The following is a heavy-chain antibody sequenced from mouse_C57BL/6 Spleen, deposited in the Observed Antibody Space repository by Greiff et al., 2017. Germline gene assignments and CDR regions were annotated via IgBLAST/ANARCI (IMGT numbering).Heavy chain of an antibody. V-gene: IGHV5-9-1*02. J-gene: IGHJ3*01. Sequence: EVNVVESGEGLVKPGGSLKLSCAASGFTFSSYAMSWVRQTPEKRLEWVAYISSGGDYIYYADNVKGRFTISRDNARNTLYLQMSSLKSEDTAMYYCTRWGGPFAYWGQGTLVTVSA. CDR2: ISSGGDYI. CDR3: TRWGGPFAY. CDR1: GFTFSSYA.